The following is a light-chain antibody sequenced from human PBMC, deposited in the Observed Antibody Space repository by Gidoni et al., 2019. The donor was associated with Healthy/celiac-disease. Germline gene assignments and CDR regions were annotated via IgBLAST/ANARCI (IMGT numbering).Light chain of an antibody. CDR1: KLGYKY. V-gene: IGLV3-1*01. Sequence: SYELTQPPSVSVSPGQTASITCSGDKLGYKYACWYQQKPGQSPVLVIYQDSKRPTGIPERFSGSNSGNTATLTISGTQAMDEADYYCQAWDSSTGWVVFGGGTKLTVL. J-gene: IGLJ2*01. CDR3: QAWDSSTGWVV. CDR2: QDS.